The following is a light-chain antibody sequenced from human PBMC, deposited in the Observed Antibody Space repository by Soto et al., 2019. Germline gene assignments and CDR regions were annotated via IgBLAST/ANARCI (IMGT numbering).Light chain of an antibody. CDR2: DAS. V-gene: IGKV3-11*01. J-gene: IGKJ3*01. CDR3: QQRSNWPLT. CDR1: QSVSSY. Sequence: DIVLTQSPATLSLSPGERATLSCRASQSVSSYLVWFQQKPGQAPRLLIYDASTRATGIPARFSGSGSGTDFTLTISSLEPEDFAVYYCQQRSNWPLTFGHGTKVDIK.